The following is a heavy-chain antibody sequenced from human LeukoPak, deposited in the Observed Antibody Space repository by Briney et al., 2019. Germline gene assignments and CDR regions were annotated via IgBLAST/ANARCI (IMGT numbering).Heavy chain of an antibody. J-gene: IGHJ5*02. CDR2: TYYRSKWYN. CDR3: ARGTRREGPRECWFDP. Sequence: SQTLSLTCAISGDSVSSNSAAWNWIRQSPSRALEWLGRTYYRSKWYNDYAVSVKSRITINPDTSKNQFSLQLNPVTPEDTAVYYCARGTRREGPRECWFDPWGQGTLVTVSS. CDR1: GDSVSSNSAA. V-gene: IGHV6-1*01.